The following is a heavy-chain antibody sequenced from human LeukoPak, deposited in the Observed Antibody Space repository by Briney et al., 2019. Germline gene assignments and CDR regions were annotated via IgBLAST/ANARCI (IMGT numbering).Heavy chain of an antibody. Sequence: SVKVSCKASGYTFTSYYMHWVRQAPGQGLEWMGGIIPMFGTANYAQKFQGRVTISADKSTSTAYMELSSLRSEDTAVYYCASGRTDTVVVPATLRNYFFDYWGQGTLVTVSS. CDR1: GYTFTSYY. CDR2: IIPMFGTA. J-gene: IGHJ4*02. D-gene: IGHD2-2*01. V-gene: IGHV1-69*06. CDR3: ASGRTDTVVVPATLRNYFFDY.